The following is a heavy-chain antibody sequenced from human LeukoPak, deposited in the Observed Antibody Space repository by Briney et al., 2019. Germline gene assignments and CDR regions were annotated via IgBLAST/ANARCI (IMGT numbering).Heavy chain of an antibody. CDR2: IKQDGSEK. V-gene: IGHV3-7*01. D-gene: IGHD2-2*01. Sequence: PGGSLRLSCTASGLSLNNYAMSWVRQVPGKGLEWVANIKQDGSEKYYVDSVKGRFTISRDNAKNSLYLQMNSLRAEDTAVYYCARDGLGYCSSTSCYDAFDIWGQGTMVTVSS. J-gene: IGHJ3*02. CDR1: GLSLNNYA. CDR3: ARDGLGYCSSTSCYDAFDI.